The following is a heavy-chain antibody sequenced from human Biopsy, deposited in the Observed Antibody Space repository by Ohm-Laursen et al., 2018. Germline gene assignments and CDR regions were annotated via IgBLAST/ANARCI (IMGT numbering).Heavy chain of an antibody. CDR2: ITVSGASV. D-gene: IGHD1-20*01. J-gene: IGHJ3*01. V-gene: IGHV3-11*01. Sequence: SLRLSCTASGLTFSDYYMSWVRQAPGKGLEWISYITVSGASVYYTDSVKGRFTISRDNAKNSLYLQMNSLRAEDTAVYFCAISTPASNYKWNDQDEPLDFWGQGTMVTVSS. CDR3: AISTPASNYKWNDQDEPLDF. CDR1: GLTFSDYY.